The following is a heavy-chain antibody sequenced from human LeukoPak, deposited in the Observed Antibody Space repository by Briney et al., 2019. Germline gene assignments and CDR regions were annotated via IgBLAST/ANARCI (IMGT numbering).Heavy chain of an antibody. V-gene: IGHV4-34*01. CDR1: GESFSGYY. CDR2: INHSGST. Sequence: SETLSLTCAVYGESFSGYYWSWIRQPPGKGLEWIGEINHSGSTNYNPSLKSRVTISVDMSKNQFSLKLSSVTAADTAVYYCARVDYGDYSKAFDYWGQGTLVTVSS. D-gene: IGHD4-17*01. J-gene: IGHJ4*02. CDR3: ARVDYGDYSKAFDY.